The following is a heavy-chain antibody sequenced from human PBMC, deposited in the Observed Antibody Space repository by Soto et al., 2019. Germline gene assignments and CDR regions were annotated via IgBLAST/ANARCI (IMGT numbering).Heavy chain of an antibody. J-gene: IGHJ3*02. V-gene: IGHV3-30*18. D-gene: IGHD3-3*01. CDR2: ISYDGSNK. CDR1: GFTFSSYG. Sequence: GGSLRLSCAASGFTFSSYGMHWVRQAPGKGLEWVAVISYDGSNKYYADSVKGRFTISRDNSKNTLYLQMNSLRGEDTAVYFCAKLEGYDFWGWLSPDDAFDIWGQGTMVTVSS. CDR3: AKLEGYDFWGWLSPDDAFDI.